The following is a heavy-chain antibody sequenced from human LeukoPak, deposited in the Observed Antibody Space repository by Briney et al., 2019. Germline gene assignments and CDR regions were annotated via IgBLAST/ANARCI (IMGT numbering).Heavy chain of an antibody. Sequence: GASVKVSCKASGYTFISYGISWVRQATGQGLEWMGWISGYNGNTNYAQNLQGRVTMTTDTSTSTAYMELRSLRSDDTAVYYCARGLGVVTAQSEQPKPRYFDLWGRGTQVTVSS. CDR3: ARGLGVVTAQSEQPKPRYFDL. CDR1: GYTFISYG. V-gene: IGHV1-18*01. D-gene: IGHD2-21*02. CDR2: ISGYNGNT. J-gene: IGHJ2*01.